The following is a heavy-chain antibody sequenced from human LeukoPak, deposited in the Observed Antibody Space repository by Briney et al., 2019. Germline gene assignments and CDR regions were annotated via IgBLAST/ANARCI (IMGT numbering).Heavy chain of an antibody. Sequence: SETLSLTCTVSGGSISSYYWSWIRQPPGKGLEWIGYIYYSGSTNYNPSLKSRVTISVDTSKNQFSLKLSSVTAADTAVYYCARSITIFGVVTSTYYYYMDVWGKGTTVTVSS. CDR1: GGSISSYY. CDR3: ARSITIFGVVTSTYYYYMDV. D-gene: IGHD3-3*01. CDR2: IYYSGST. J-gene: IGHJ6*03. V-gene: IGHV4-59*01.